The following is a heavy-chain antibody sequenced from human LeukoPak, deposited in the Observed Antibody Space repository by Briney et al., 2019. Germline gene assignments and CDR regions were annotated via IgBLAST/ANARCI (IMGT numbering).Heavy chain of an antibody. CDR3: ARVLGVINAFDI. CDR2: IYHSGST. V-gene: IGHV4-38-2*02. J-gene: IGHJ3*02. CDR1: GGSISSGYY. D-gene: IGHD3-22*01. Sequence: SETLSLTCTVSGGSISSGYYWGWIRQPPGKGLEWIGSIYHSGSTYYNPSLKSRVTISVDTSKNQFSLKLSSVTAADTAVYYCARVLGVINAFDIWGQGTMVTVSS.